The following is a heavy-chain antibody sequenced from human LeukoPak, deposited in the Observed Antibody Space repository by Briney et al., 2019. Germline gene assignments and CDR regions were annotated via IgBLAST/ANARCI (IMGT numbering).Heavy chain of an antibody. CDR3: TRGSYGDYVVDY. Sequence: GGSLRLSCTASGFTLGDYAMSWVRQAPGKGLEWVGFIRSKAYGGTTEYAASVKGRFTISRDDSKSIAYLQMNSLKTEDTAVYYCTRGSYGDYVVDYWGQGTLVTVSS. CDR2: IRSKAYGGTT. D-gene: IGHD4-17*01. J-gene: IGHJ4*02. CDR1: GFTLGDYA. V-gene: IGHV3-49*04.